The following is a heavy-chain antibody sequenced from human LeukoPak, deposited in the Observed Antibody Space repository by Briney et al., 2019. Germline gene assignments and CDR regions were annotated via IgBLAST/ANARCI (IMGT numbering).Heavy chain of an antibody. CDR2: IIGSGDST. V-gene: IGHV3-23*01. D-gene: IGHD5-24*01. CDR3: AKEGEMATIYYFDY. CDR1: GFTFSSYA. Sequence: GGSLRLSCAASGFTFSSYAMSWVRQAPGKGLEWVSVIIGSGDSTYYADSVKGRFTISRDNSKNTLYLQMNSLRAEDTAVYYCAKEGEMATIYYFDYWGQGALVTVSS. J-gene: IGHJ4*02.